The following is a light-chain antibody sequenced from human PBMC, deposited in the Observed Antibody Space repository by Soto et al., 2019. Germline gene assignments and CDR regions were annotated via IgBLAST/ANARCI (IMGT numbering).Light chain of an antibody. Sequence: SALTQPPSASGSPGQSVTISCTGTSSDVGGHNFVSWYQQHPGKAPKFLIYEVTKRPSGVPDRFSGSKSGITASLTVSGLQADDEAYYYCSAYAGNNNPVIFGGGTKLTGL. J-gene: IGLJ2*01. CDR1: SSDVGGHNF. CDR3: SAYAGNNNPVI. CDR2: EVT. V-gene: IGLV2-8*01.